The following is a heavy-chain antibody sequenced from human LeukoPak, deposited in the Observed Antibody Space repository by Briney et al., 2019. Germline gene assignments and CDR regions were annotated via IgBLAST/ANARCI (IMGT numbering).Heavy chain of an antibody. Sequence: PGGSLRLSCAASGFTFSSYAMSWVRQAPGKGLEWVSVIYSGGDTYYTDSVKGRFTISRDNSNNMIFLEMSSLKAEDTAVYYCAKERSLEIAVAGTIFDYWGQGTLVTVSS. CDR2: IYSGGDT. D-gene: IGHD6-19*01. J-gene: IGHJ4*02. V-gene: IGHV3-66*01. CDR3: AKERSLEIAVAGTIFDY. CDR1: GFTFSSYA.